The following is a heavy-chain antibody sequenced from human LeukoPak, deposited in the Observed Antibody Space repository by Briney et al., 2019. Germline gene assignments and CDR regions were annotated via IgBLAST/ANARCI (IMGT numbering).Heavy chain of an antibody. J-gene: IGHJ4*02. CDR3: ARDILVYGSGSYVD. CDR1: GYTFTGYY. CDR2: INPNSGGT. D-gene: IGHD3-10*01. V-gene: IGHV1-2*02. Sequence: ASVKVSCKASGYTFTGYYMHWVRQAPGQGLEWMGWINPNSGGTNYAQKFQGRVTMTRDTSISTAYMELSRLRSDDTAVCYCARDILVYGSGSYVDWGQGTLVTVSS.